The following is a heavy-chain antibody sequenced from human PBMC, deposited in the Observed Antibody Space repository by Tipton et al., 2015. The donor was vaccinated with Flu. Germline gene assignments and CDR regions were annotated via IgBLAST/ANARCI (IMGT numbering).Heavy chain of an antibody. CDR1: GFTFSSYG. CDR3: ARGHGVAAMYY. CDR2: IWYDGSNK. Sequence: SGFTFSSYGMHWVRQAPGKGLEWVAVIWYDGSNKYYADSVEGRFTISRDNSKNTLYLQMNSLRAEDTAVYYCARGHGVAAMYYWGQGTLVTVSS. V-gene: IGHV3-33*01. J-gene: IGHJ4*02. D-gene: IGHD2-15*01.